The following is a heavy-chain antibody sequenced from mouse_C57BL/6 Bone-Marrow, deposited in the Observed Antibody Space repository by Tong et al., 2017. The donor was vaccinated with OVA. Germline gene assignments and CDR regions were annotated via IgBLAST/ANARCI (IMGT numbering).Heavy chain of an antibody. CDR1: GFSLTSYG. D-gene: IGHD1-1*01. CDR3: ASVDYGSSYGYAMDY. CDR2: IWSDGST. J-gene: IGHJ4*01. Sequence: VQLQESGPGLVAPSQSLSITCTVSGFSLTSYGVHWVRQPPGKGLEWLVVIWSDGSTTYNSALKSRLSISKDNSKSQVFLKMNSLQTDDTAMYYCASVDYGSSYGYAMDYWGQGTSVTVSS. V-gene: IGHV2-6*03.